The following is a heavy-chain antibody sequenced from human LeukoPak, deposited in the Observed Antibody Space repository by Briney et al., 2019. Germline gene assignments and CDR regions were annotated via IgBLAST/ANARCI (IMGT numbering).Heavy chain of an antibody. CDR1: GYTFTSYD. CDR2: MNPNSGNT. CDR3: ASYGSSFPS. D-gene: IGHD3-16*01. J-gene: IGHJ5*02. Sequence: ASVKVSCKASGYTFTSYDINWVRQATGQGVEWMGWMNPNSGNTGYAQKFQGRVTMTRDTSTSTAYMELSSLRAEDTAVYYCASYGSSFPSWGQGTLVTVSS. V-gene: IGHV1-8*01.